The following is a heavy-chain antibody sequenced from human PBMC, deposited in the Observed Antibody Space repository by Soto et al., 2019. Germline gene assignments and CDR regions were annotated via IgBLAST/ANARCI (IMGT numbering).Heavy chain of an antibody. D-gene: IGHD6-6*01. CDR3: ARKSSSSSWFDP. CDR2: ISTYDGNT. CDR1: GYTFFTYG. J-gene: IGHJ5*02. V-gene: IGHV1-18*01. Sequence: VKVSCKASGYTFFTYGITWVRQAPGQGLEWMGWISTYDGNTDYAQKLQGRVTMTTDTSTRTAYMELRSLRSDDTAVYYCARKSSSSSWFDPWGQGTLVTVSS.